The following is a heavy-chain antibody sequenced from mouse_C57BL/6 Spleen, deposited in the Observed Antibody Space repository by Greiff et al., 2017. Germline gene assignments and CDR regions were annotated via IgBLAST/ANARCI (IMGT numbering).Heavy chain of an antibody. J-gene: IGHJ3*01. CDR1: GYSITSGYY. CDR2: ISYDGSN. Sequence: VQLKESGPGLVKPSQSLSLTCSVTGYSITSGYYWNWIRQFPGNKLEWMGYISYDGSNNYNPSLKNRISITRDTSKNQFFLKLNSVTTEDTATYYCARRESSLFAYWGQGTLVTVSA. D-gene: IGHD1-3*01. V-gene: IGHV3-6*01. CDR3: ARRESSLFAY.